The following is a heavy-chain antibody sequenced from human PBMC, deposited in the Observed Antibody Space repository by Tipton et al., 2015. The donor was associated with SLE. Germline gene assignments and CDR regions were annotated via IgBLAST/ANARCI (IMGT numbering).Heavy chain of an antibody. CDR1: GFTFSSYD. J-gene: IGHJ4*02. CDR3: ARGIQLWPIDY. V-gene: IGHV3-13*01. D-gene: IGHD5-18*01. CDR2: IGTAGDT. Sequence: SLRLSCAASGFTFSSYDMHWVRQATGKGLEWVSAIGTAGDTYYPGSVKGRFTISRENAKNSLYLQMNSLRAEDTAVYYCARGIQLWPIDYWGQGTLVTVSS.